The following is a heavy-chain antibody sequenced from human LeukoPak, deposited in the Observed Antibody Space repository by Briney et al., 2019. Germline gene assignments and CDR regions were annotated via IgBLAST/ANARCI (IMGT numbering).Heavy chain of an antibody. V-gene: IGHV4-59*01. D-gene: IGHD6-25*01. Sequence: PSETLSLTCTVSGGSISSYYWSWIRQPPGKGLEWIGYIYYSGSTNYNPSLKSRVTTSVDTSKNQFSLKLSSVTAADTAVYYCARDPAAPSGMDVWGKGTTVTVSS. J-gene: IGHJ6*04. CDR3: ARDPAAPSGMDV. CDR1: GGSISSYY. CDR2: IYYSGST.